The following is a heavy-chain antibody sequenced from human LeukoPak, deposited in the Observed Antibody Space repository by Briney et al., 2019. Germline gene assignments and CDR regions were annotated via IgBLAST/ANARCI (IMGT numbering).Heavy chain of an antibody. Sequence: GGSLRLSCAASGFTFSNYGMSWVRQAPGKGLEWVSAITGNGANTFYADSVKGRFTISRDNSKNTMYLQMNSLRAGDTALYYCARDRSGSYPNWFDPWGQGTLVTVSS. CDR1: GFTFSNYG. CDR2: ITGNGANT. D-gene: IGHD3-10*01. J-gene: IGHJ5*02. V-gene: IGHV3-23*01. CDR3: ARDRSGSYPNWFDP.